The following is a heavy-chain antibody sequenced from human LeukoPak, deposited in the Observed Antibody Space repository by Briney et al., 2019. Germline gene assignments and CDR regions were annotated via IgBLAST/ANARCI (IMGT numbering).Heavy chain of an antibody. CDR2: IGGSGDST. CDR3: ARLGSIAAAGTPDY. V-gene: IGHV3-23*01. J-gene: IGHJ4*02. CDR1: GFTFSSYI. Sequence: GGSLRLSCAASGFTFSSYIMSWVRQAPGEGLEWVSLIGGSGDSTYYADSVKGRFTISRDNARNSLSLQVNSLRADDTAVYYCARLGSIAAAGTPDYWGQGTLVTVSS. D-gene: IGHD6-13*01.